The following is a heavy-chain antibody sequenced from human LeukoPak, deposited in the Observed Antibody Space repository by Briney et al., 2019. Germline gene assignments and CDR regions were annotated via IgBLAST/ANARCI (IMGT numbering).Heavy chain of an antibody. CDR3: AKDQYDFWSGPTQPGDY. V-gene: IGHV3-30*18. Sequence: GGSLRPSCAASGFTFSSYGMHWVRQAPGKGLEWVAVISYDGSNKYYADSVKGRFTISRDNSKNTLYLQMNSLRAEDTAVYYCAKDQYDFWSGPTQPGDYWGQGTLVTVSS. CDR1: GFTFSSYG. D-gene: IGHD3-3*01. J-gene: IGHJ4*02. CDR2: ISYDGSNK.